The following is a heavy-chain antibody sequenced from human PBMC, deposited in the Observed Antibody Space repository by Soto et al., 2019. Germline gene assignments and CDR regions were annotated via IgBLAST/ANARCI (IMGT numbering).Heavy chain of an antibody. CDR1: GFTFSSYA. D-gene: IGHD3-16*01. Sequence: DVQLLESGGGLVQPEGSLRLSCAASGFTFSSYAMGWVRQGPGKGLEWVAVVSIGGSTHYADSVRGRFTISRDNSKNTLSLPFNSLPAEDTAVYVCAKRRGAGGNFDYWGQGALVTVSS. CDR2: VSIGGST. J-gene: IGHJ4*02. CDR3: AKRRGAGGNFDY. V-gene: IGHV3-23*01.